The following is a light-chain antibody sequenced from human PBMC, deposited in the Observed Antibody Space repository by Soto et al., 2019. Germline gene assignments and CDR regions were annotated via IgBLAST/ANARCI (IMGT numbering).Light chain of an antibody. CDR1: SSDVGRYNY. Sequence: QSALAQPASVSGSRGQSITISCTGTSSDVGRYNYVSWFQQHPGKVPKLIIYDVSTWPSGVSDPFSDSKSDNTASLTISGLQTEDEAYYYCSSFTRSSTFVFGTGTKLTVL. J-gene: IGLJ1*01. V-gene: IGLV2-14*03. CDR2: DVS. CDR3: SSFTRSSTFV.